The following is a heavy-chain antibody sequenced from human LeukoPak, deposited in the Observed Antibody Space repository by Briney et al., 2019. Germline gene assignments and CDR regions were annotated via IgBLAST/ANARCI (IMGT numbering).Heavy chain of an antibody. D-gene: IGHD6-13*01. CDR2: ISSSGTTI. CDR1: GFTFSSYE. J-gene: IGHJ4*02. Sequence: PGGSQRLSCAASGFTFSSYEMNWVRQAPGKGLEWVSYISSSGTTIYYADSVKGRFTISRDNAKNSLYLQMNSLRAEDTAVYYCAIGLFVEQQPYLGQGTLVTVSS. CDR3: AIGLFVEQQPY. V-gene: IGHV3-48*03.